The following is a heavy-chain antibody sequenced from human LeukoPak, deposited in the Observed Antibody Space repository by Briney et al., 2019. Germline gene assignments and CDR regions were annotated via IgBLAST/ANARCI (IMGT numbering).Heavy chain of an antibody. V-gene: IGHV3-23*01. CDR2: MSGNGGKT. CDR1: GLSFSSYA. D-gene: IGHD3-16*02. Sequence: GGSLRLSCEGSGLSFSSYARRWVRRAPAKGVEWGSGMSGNGGKTYYADSVNGRLTISRDNARKTLYLQMNSLRVDDTAACYCAKLYYDYVWGSYRYYFFDSWGQGTLVTVSS. J-gene: IGHJ4*02. CDR3: AKLYYDYVWGSYRYYFFDS.